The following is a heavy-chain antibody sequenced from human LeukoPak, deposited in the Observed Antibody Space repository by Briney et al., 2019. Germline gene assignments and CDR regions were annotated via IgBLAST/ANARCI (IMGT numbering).Heavy chain of an antibody. D-gene: IGHD6-13*01. CDR3: AREYSSPEGWFDP. J-gene: IGHJ5*02. V-gene: IGHV1-69*13. CDR2: IIPIFGTA. CDR1: GGTFSSYA. Sequence: ASVKVSCKASGGTFSSYAISWVRQAPGQGLEWMGGIIPIFGTANYAQKFQGRVTITADESTSTAYMELSSLRSEDTAVYYCAREYSSPEGWFDPWGQGTLVTVSS.